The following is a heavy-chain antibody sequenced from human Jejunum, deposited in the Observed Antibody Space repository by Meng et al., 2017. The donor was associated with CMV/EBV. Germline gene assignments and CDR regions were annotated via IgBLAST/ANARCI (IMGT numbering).Heavy chain of an antibody. CDR2: IYYTGTT. CDR3: ARGIYDFWEPDY. D-gene: IGHD3-3*01. V-gene: IGHV4-39*07. J-gene: IGHJ4*02. CDR1: GDSITNNSHF. Sequence: LQDWGPGLVTPSQTLALTCTVSGDSITNNSHFWGWNRQSPGKGLEWIVTIYYTGTTYNNPSLKSRVAISIDTSKNQFSLKLTSVTAADTAKYYCARGIYDFWEPDYWGQGTLVTVSS.